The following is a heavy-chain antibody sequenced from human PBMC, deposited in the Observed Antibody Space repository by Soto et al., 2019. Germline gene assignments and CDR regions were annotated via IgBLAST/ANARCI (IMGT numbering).Heavy chain of an antibody. J-gene: IGHJ6*02. V-gene: IGHV1-69*01. CDR3: ARVLYYGSGSYSPYGMDV. Sequence: QVQLVQSGAEVKKPGSSVKVSCKTSGVSFNNNGIGWVRQAPGHGLEWMGGVSPPFRTSNYARKFQGRISINADASTGTVNMELSSLTSEATAQYYCARVLYYGSGSYSPYGMDVWGQGTTVTVSS. CDR1: GVSFNNNG. D-gene: IGHD3-10*01. CDR2: VSPPFRTS.